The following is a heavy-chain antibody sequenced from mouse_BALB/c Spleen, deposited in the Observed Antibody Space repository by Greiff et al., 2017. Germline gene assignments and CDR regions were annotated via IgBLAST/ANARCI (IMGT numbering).Heavy chain of an antibody. D-gene: IGHD2-4*01. CDR3: ARSTMITTSFAY. CDR1: GYSITSDYA. V-gene: IGHV3-2*02. Sequence: VQLKQSGPGLVKPSQSLSLTCTVTGYSITSDYAWNWIRQFPGNKLEWMGYISYSGSTSYNPSLKSRISITRDTSKNQFFLQLNSVTTEDTATYYCARSTMITTSFAYWGQGTLVTVSA. CDR2: ISYSGST. J-gene: IGHJ3*01.